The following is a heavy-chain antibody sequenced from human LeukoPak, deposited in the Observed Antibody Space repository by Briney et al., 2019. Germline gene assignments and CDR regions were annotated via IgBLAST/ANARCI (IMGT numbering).Heavy chain of an antibody. CDR1: GYTFTGYY. D-gene: IGHD2-21*01. CDR3: ARGRGGAPPRQAFDI. CDR2: INPNSGGT. J-gene: IGHJ3*02. V-gene: IGHV1-2*02. Sequence: GASVKVSCKASGYTFTGYYMHWVRQAPGQGLEWMGWINPNSGGTNYAQKFQGRVTMTRDTSISTAYMELSRLRSDDTAVYYCARGRGGAPPRQAFDIWGQGTMVTVSS.